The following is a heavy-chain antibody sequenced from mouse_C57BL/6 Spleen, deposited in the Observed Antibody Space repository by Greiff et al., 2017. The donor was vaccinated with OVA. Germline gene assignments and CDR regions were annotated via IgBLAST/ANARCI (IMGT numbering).Heavy chain of an antibody. Sequence: VQLQQPGAELVKPGASVKMSCKASGYTFTSYWITWVKQRPGQGLEWIGDIYPGSGSTNYNEKFKSKATLTVDTSSSTAYMQLSSLTSEDSAVYYCARSWIYYDYEAWFAYWGQGTLVTVSA. D-gene: IGHD2-4*01. CDR2: IYPGSGST. CDR1: GYTFTSYW. V-gene: IGHV1-55*01. J-gene: IGHJ3*01. CDR3: ARSWIYYDYEAWFAY.